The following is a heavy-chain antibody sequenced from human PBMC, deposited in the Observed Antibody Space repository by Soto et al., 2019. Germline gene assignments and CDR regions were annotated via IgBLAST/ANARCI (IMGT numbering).Heavy chain of an antibody. CDR1: GYTLTELS. D-gene: IGHD1-26*01. CDR2: FDPEDGET. J-gene: IGHJ5*02. CDR3: ATGGGRREPSDWFDP. Sequence: QVPLVQSGAEVKKPGASVKVSCKVSGYTLTELSMHWVRQAPGKGLEWMGGFDPEDGETIYAQKFQGRVTMTEDTSTDTAYMEVSSLRSEDTAVYYCATGGGRREPSDWFDPWGQGTLVTVSS. V-gene: IGHV1-24*01.